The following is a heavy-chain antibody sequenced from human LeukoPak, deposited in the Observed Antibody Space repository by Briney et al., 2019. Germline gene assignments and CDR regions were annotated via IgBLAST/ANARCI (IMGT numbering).Heavy chain of an antibody. CDR2: IYHSGST. J-gene: IGHJ4*02. V-gene: IGHV4-38-2*02. CDR3: ARVLRDYDILTGYYVGFDY. CDR1: GYSISSGYY. D-gene: IGHD3-9*01. Sequence: PSETLSLTCTVSGYSISSGYYGGWNRQPPGKGLECIGSIYHSGSTYYNPSLKSRVTISVDTSKDQFSLQLSSVTAADTAGYYGARVLRDYDILTGYYVGFDYWGQGTLVTVSS.